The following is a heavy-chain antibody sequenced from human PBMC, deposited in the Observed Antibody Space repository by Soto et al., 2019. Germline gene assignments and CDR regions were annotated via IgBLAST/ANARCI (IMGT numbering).Heavy chain of an antibody. V-gene: IGHV5-10-1*01. CDR3: ARGSRYYDFWSAPRDYYYGMDV. D-gene: IGHD3-3*01. Sequence: GAAEKRSGERCGGSYTSYWIRSVRQKPGKGLEWMGRIDPSDSYTNYSPSFQGHVTISADKSISTAYLQWSSLKASDTAMYYCARGSRYYDFWSAPRDYYYGMDVWGQGTTVTVSS. CDR1: GGSYTSYW. CDR2: IDPSDSYT. J-gene: IGHJ6*02.